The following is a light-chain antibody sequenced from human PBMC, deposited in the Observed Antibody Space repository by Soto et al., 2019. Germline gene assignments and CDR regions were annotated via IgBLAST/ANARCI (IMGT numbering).Light chain of an antibody. J-gene: IGLJ1*01. CDR1: SSDVGYYDY. CDR3: SSYADTNNFG. V-gene: IGLV2-8*01. CDR2: EVT. Sequence: QSVLTQPPSASGFPGQSVTISCTGTSSDVGYYDYVSWYQQHPGKAPKLVIYEVTKRPSGVPDRVSASKSGNTAFLTVSGLRAEDEADYYCSSYADTNNFGFGSGTKV.